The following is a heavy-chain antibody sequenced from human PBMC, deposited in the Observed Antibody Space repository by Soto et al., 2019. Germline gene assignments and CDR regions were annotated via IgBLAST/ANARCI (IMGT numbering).Heavy chain of an antibody. CDR1: GYTFSRSG. V-gene: IGHV1-18*01. Sequence: QVQLVQSGAEVKKPGASVKVSCKASGYTFSRSGISWVRQAPGQGLEGMGWINGYNGNTNYTQKMQDRITMTTDTPTSTAYMELRSLRSADTAVYYCARRGDLPYYYYGMDVWGQGTTVIVSS. D-gene: IGHD3-16*01. CDR2: INGYNGNT. J-gene: IGHJ6*02. CDR3: ARRGDLPYYYYGMDV.